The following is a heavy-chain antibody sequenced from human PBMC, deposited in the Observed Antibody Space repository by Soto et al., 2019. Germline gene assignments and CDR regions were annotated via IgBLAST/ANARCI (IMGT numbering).Heavy chain of an antibody. CDR1: NGSFTDYF. CDR2: INHRGGA. J-gene: IGHJ5*02. D-gene: IGHD3-3*01. V-gene: IGHV4-34*01. CDR3: VARGMTYDFLSGPHPFDP. Sequence: SETLSLTCAAHNGSFTDYFWTWIRQSPGRGLEWIGEINHRGGATYNPSLRSRVTISTDTSKNHFSLGLRALTAADTAVYYCVARGMTYDFLSGPHPFDPWGHGTLVTVSS.